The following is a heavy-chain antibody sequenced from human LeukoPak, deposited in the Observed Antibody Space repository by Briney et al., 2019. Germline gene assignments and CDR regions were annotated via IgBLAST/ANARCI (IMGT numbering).Heavy chain of an antibody. D-gene: IGHD1-26*01. CDR2: VSGSGSST. J-gene: IGHJ5*02. CDR3: ARVDSGNFNWFDP. CDR1: GFTFSSYT. V-gene: IGHV3-23*01. Sequence: GGSLRLSCAASGFTFSSYTMSWVRQAPGQGLEWVSAVSGSGSSTYSADSVKGRFTISRDNSKNTLYLQMNSLRAEDTAVYYCARVDSGNFNWFDPWGQGTMVTVSS.